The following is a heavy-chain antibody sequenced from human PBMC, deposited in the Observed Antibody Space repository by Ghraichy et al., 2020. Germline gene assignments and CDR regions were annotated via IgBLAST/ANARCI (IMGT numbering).Heavy chain of an antibody. J-gene: IGHJ4*02. CDR3: AIHNVNTTKISDFRR. D-gene: IGHD5-18*01. Sequence: LSLTCVASGITFKNAWMSWVRQAPGKGLEWVGRIKSKTDGGTTDYAAPVKGRFTISGDDSKNTLFLQLNSLKTEDTAVYYCAIHNVNTTKISDFRRWGQGTLVTVSS. CDR2: IKSKTDGGTT. CDR1: GITFKNAW. V-gene: IGHV3-15*01.